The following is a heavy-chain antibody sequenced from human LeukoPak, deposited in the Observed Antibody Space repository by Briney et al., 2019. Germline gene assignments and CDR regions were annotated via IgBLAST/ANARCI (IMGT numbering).Heavy chain of an antibody. CDR1: GFTFSNLA. CDR3: AKENGYSSSSVDY. V-gene: IGHV3-23*01. D-gene: IGHD6-6*01. J-gene: IGHJ4*02. CDR2: FSGRGDNT. Sequence: GGSLRLSCAASGFTFSNLAMSWVRQAPGKGLDWVAAFSGRGDNTYYADSVKGRFTISRDNSKNTLYLQMNSLRADDTAVYYCAKENGYSSSSVDYWGQGTLVTVSS.